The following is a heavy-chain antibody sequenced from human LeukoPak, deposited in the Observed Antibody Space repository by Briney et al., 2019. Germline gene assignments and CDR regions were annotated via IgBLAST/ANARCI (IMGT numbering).Heavy chain of an antibody. CDR1: GYTFTSHD. CDR3: ARGTLRPFAHELDN. CDR2: INPNTANR. V-gene: IGHV1-8*01. J-gene: IGHJ4*02. Sequence: GASVKVSCKASGYTFTSHDINWVRQAPGQGLEWMGWINPNTANRGFAHKFQDRVTMTRNTSISTVYMELDSLTSEDTAVYYCARGTLRPFAHELDNWGQGTLVTVSS.